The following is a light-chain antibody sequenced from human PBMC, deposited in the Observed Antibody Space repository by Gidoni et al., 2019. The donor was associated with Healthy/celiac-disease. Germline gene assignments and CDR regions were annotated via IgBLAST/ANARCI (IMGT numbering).Light chain of an antibody. CDR3: QQYGSSRGT. J-gene: IGKJ1*01. CDR1: QSVSSSY. CDR2: GAS. Sequence: EIVLTQSPGTLSLSPGERATLSCRASQSVSSSYLAWYQQKPGQAPRLLIYGASSRATGIPVRFSGSGSGTDFTLTISRLEPEDLAVYYCQQYGSSRGTFGQGTKVEIK. V-gene: IGKV3-20*01.